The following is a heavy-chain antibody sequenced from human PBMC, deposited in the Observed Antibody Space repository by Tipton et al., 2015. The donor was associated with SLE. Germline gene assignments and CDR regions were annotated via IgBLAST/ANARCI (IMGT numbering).Heavy chain of an antibody. J-gene: IGHJ4*02. D-gene: IGHD1-26*01. V-gene: IGHV4-59*08. Sequence: TLSLTCTVSGGSISNYYWSWIRQPPGKGLEWIGYIYYSGSTNYNPSLKSRVTISVDTSKNQFSLNLSSVTAADTAVYHCARILSGYFDYWGQGTLVTVSS. CDR1: GGSISNYY. CDR3: ARILSGYFDY. CDR2: IYYSGST.